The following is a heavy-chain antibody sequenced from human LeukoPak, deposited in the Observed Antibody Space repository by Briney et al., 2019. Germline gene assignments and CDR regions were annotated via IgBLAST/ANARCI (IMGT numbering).Heavy chain of an antibody. J-gene: IGHJ4*02. CDR3: ASADGTDY. CDR2: INHSGST. V-gene: IGHV4-34*01. Sequence: AETLSLPCAVYGGSFSGYYWSWIRQPPGKGLEWIGEINHSGSTNYNPSLKSRVTISVDTSKNQFSLKLSSVTAADTAVYYCASADGTDYWGQGALVTVSS. CDR1: GGSFSGYY.